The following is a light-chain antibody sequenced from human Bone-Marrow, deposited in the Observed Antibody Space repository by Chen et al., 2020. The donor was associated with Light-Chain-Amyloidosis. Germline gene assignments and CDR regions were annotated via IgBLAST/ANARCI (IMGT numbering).Light chain of an antibody. V-gene: IGLV2-14*03. CDR1: SSDVGGYNY. J-gene: IGLJ2*01. Sequence: QSALTRPSSVSGSPRQSITISCTGTSSDVGGYNYVSWYQQHPGKAPKLIIYDVTYRPSGVSNRFSGSKSGNTASLTISGLQAEDEADYYCSSFTRNNALVFGGGTKLTVL. CDR3: SSFTRNNALV. CDR2: DVT.